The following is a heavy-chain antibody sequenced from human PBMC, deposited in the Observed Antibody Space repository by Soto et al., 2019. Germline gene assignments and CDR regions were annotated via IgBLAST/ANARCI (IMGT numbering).Heavy chain of an antibody. J-gene: IGHJ4*02. D-gene: IGHD2-21*02. CDR3: ARGGHVVVVTAVLDF. CDR2: VNPSGGHT. V-gene: IGHV1-46*01. Sequence: QVQLVQSGAEVKKPGTSVKVSCKASGDTFTDYYIHWVRQAPGQGLEWMGTVNPSGGHTTYAQHFLGRMTMTRDTSTSTRYMELTSLTSEDTAVYYCARGGHVVVVTAVLDFWGQGTLVTVSS. CDR1: GDTFTDYY.